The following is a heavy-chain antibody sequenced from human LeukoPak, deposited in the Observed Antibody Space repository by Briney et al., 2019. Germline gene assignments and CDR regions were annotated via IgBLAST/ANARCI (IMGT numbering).Heavy chain of an antibody. CDR2: ISASGGST. CDR1: GVTFSSYA. Sequence: PGGSLRLSCAASGVTFSSYAMSWVRQAPGKGLEWVSAISASGGSTFYADSVKGRFTISRDNSKNTLYLQMNSLRAEDTALYYCAKGRGYSGYDFFDYWGQGTLVTVSS. D-gene: IGHD5-12*01. V-gene: IGHV3-23*01. J-gene: IGHJ4*02. CDR3: AKGRGYSGYDFFDY.